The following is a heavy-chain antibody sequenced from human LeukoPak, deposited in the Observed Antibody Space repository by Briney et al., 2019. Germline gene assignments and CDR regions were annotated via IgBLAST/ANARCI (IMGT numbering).Heavy chain of an antibody. CDR3: ARAGGGGLGYFDY. CDR2: ISSSSSYI. CDR1: GFTFSSYS. Sequence: GGSLRLSCAASGFTFSSYSMNWVRQAPGKGLGWVSSISSSSSYIYYADSVKGRFTISRDNAKNSLYLQMNSLRAEETAVYYCARAGGGGLGYFDYWGQETLVTVSS. V-gene: IGHV3-21*01. J-gene: IGHJ4*02. D-gene: IGHD2-15*01.